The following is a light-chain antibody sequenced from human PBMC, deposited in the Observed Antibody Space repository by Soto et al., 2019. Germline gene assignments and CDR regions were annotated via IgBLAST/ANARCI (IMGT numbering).Light chain of an antibody. CDR1: QSVSSN. CDR2: RAS. J-gene: IGKJ1*01. V-gene: IGKV3-20*01. CDR3: QQYGSSRT. Sequence: EIVMTQSPATLSVSLGDRATLSCRASQSVSSNLAWYQLKPGQAPRLLIFRASSRATGVPARFSGSGFGTDFSLTITRLEPEDFAVYYCQQYGSSRTFGQGTKV.